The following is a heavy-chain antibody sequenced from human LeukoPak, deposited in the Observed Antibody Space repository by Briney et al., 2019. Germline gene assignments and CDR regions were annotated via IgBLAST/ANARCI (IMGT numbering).Heavy chain of an antibody. V-gene: IGHV3-21*01. CDR3: ARPSSNASVLSGFDI. J-gene: IGHJ3*02. CDR1: GFTFTYAW. Sequence: PGGSLRLSCAASGFTFTYAWMSWVRQAPGKGLEWVSAISRSGSYIYYAESVKGRFTISRDNANKLLYLEMNSLRAEDTAIYHCARPSSNASVLSGFDIWGQGTMVTVSS. D-gene: IGHD2-8*01. CDR2: ISRSGSYI.